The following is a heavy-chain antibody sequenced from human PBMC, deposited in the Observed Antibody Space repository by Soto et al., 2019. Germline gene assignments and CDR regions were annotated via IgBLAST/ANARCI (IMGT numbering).Heavy chain of an antibody. CDR1: GYTFTTHY. D-gene: IGHD3-10*01. V-gene: IGHV1-46*01. Sequence: VSVKVSCKASGYTFTTHYMHWVRQAPGQEFEWVGIINPSGYSANYAQKFQGRVTLTTDMRTSIVYMELSSLSSEDTAVYYCARDRYYGSGTYNYFDYWGQGTLVTVSS. J-gene: IGHJ4*02. CDR2: INPSGYSA. CDR3: ARDRYYGSGTYNYFDY.